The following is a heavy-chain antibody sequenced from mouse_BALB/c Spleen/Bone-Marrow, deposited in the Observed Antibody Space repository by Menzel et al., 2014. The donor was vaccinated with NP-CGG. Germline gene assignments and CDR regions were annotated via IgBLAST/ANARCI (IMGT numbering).Heavy chain of an antibody. CDR3: ANYDYGWYFDV. J-gene: IGHJ1*01. Sequence: EVQLQQSGAELVKPRASVKLSCTASGFNIKDTYMHWVKQRPEQGLEWIGRIDPANGNTKYDPKFQGKATITADTSSNTAYLQLSSLTSEDTAVYYCANYDYGWYFDVWGAGTTVTVSS. CDR1: GFNIKDTY. D-gene: IGHD2-4*01. CDR2: IDPANGNT. V-gene: IGHV14-3*02.